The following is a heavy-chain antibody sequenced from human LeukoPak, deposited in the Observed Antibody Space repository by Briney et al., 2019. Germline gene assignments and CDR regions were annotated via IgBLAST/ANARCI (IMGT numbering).Heavy chain of an antibody. CDR1: GFDLRSYE. J-gene: IGHJ4*02. V-gene: IGHV3-48*03. CDR3: ARDVETSGWSPFDY. D-gene: IGHD6-19*01. Sequence: PGGSLRLSCAASGFDLRSYEMNWVAQAPGQALQWLAYISESGNVVYYPASVKGRFTISRDNTKNSVYLQMRNLTVQDTATYYCARDVETSGWSPFDYWGQGTLVAVSS. CDR2: ISESGNVV.